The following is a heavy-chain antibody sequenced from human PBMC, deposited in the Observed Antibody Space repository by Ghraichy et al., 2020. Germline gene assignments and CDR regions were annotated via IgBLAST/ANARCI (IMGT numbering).Heavy chain of an antibody. CDR3: AKGRPAAYYFDY. CDR2: ISGSGGST. J-gene: IGHJ4*01. V-gene: IGHV3-23*01. CDR1: GFIFSYYA. D-gene: IGHD2-2*01. Sequence: GSLNISCAASGFIFSYYAMSWVRQAPGKGLEWVSAISGSGGSTYYADSVKGRFTISRDNSKNTLYLQMNSLRAEDTAVYYCAKGRPAAYYFDYWGQEPWSPSPQ.